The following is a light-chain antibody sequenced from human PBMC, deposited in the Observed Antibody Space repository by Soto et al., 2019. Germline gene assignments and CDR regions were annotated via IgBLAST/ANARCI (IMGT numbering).Light chain of an antibody. CDR2: EVS. CDR3: SSYGGYNNVI. V-gene: IGLV2-8*01. CDR1: SSDVGGYNY. Sequence: QSVLTQPPSASGSPGQSVTISCTGTSSDVGGYNYVSWYQQHPDKAPKLIIYEVSKRPSGVPDRFSGSKSGNTASLTVSGLQAEYEADYYCSSYGGYNNVIFGGGTKVTVL. J-gene: IGLJ2*01.